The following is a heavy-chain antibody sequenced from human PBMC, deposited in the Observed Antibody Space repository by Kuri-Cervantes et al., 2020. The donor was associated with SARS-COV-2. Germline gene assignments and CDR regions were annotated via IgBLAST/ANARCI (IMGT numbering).Heavy chain of an antibody. V-gene: IGHV4-38-2*01. Sequence: ESLKISCAVSGYSISSGYYWGWIRQPPGKGLEWIGSIYHSGSTYYNPSLKSRVTISVDTSKNQFSLKLSSVTAADTAVYYCARPTIFGVPPDAFDIWGQGTMVTVSS. CDR2: IYHSGST. D-gene: IGHD3-3*01. CDR3: ARPTIFGVPPDAFDI. CDR1: GYSISSGYY. J-gene: IGHJ3*02.